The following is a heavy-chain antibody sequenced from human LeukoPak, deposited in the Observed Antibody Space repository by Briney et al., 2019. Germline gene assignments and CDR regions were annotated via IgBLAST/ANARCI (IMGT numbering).Heavy chain of an antibody. Sequence: PGGSLRLSCAASGFTFSSYGMHWVRQAPGKGLEWVAVIWYDGSNKYYPDSVKGRFTISRDNSKNTLYLQMNSLRAEDTAVYYYAKDSSVGATGGVFDDWGQGTLVTVSS. CDR2: IWYDGSNK. V-gene: IGHV3-33*06. CDR3: AKDSSVGATGGVFDD. CDR1: GFTFSSYG. J-gene: IGHJ5*02. D-gene: IGHD1-26*01.